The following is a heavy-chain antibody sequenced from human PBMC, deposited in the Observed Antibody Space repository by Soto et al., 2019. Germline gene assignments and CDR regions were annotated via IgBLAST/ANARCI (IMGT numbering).Heavy chain of an antibody. CDR1: GGSISSGDYY. CDR2: IYYSGST. J-gene: IGHJ3*02. Sequence: SETLSLTCTVSGGSISSGDYYWSWIRQPPGKGLEWIGYIYYSGSTYYNPSLKSRVTISVDTSKNQFSLELSSVTAADTAVYYCAMVSICSGGSCYRAADAFDICGPGTILTLS. CDR3: AMVSICSGGSCYRAADAFDI. D-gene: IGHD2-15*01. V-gene: IGHV4-30-4*01.